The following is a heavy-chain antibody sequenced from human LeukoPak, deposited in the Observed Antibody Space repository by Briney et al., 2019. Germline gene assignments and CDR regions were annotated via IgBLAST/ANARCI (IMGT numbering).Heavy chain of an antibody. V-gene: IGHV3-7*01. J-gene: IGHJ4*02. D-gene: IGHD3-22*01. CDR2: INQDGSEK. CDR1: GFTFSSYW. Sequence: GGSLRLSCAASGFTFSSYWMSWVRQAPGKGLEWVAYINQDGSEKNYADSVKGRFTISRDNSKNTLYVQLNSLRPDDTAVYYCAKDSSDYYFDYWGQGTLVTVSS. CDR3: AKDSSDYYFDY.